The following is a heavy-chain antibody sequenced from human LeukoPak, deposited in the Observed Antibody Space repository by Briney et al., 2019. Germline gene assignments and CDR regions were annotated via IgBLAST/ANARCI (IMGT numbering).Heavy chain of an antibody. CDR3: AKDQGKRIVAVLWYFDL. CDR1: GFSVSSNY. J-gene: IGHJ2*01. Sequence: PGGSLRLSCAASGFSVSSNYMNWVRQAPGKGLEWVSVLYTIGTTYYADSVKGRFTISRDNSKNTLYLEMNSLRAEDTAVYYCAKDQGKRIVAVLWYFDLWGRGTLVTVSS. V-gene: IGHV3-53*01. D-gene: IGHD3-22*01. CDR2: LYTIGTT.